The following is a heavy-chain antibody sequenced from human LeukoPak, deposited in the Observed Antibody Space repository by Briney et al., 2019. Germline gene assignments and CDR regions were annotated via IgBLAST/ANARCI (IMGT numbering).Heavy chain of an antibody. CDR1: GFTFSSYS. CDR3: ARSLRFLEWTPVQDV. CDR2: ISISISYI. V-gene: IGHV3-21*01. Sequence: GGSLRLSCAASGFTFSSYSMNWVGQAPGKGLEWVSSISISISYIYYADSVKGLFTISRHKAKNSLSLQMNSLRAEDTAVYYCARSLRFLEWTPVQDVWGKGTPVTVSS. J-gene: IGHJ6*01. D-gene: IGHD3-3*01.